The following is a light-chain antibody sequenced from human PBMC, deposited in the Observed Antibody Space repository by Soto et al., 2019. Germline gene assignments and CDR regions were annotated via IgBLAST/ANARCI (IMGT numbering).Light chain of an antibody. CDR1: QGINSY. CDR3: QNNNSAPRT. V-gene: IGKV1-27*01. CDR2: AAS. Sequence: DIQMTQSPSSLSASVGDRVTITCRASQGINSYLAWYQQKPGKVPKLLIYAASTLQSGVPSRFRGSRSGTDFTLTISRLQPEDVATYYCQNNNSAPRTFGQGTKVEIK. J-gene: IGKJ1*01.